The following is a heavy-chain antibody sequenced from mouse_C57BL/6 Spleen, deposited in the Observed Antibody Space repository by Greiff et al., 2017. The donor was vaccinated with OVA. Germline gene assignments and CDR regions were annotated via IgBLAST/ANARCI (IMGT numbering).Heavy chain of an antibody. J-gene: IGHJ3*01. CDR3: AKEGDGLPAWFAY. CDR1: GYSFTDYN. V-gene: IGHV1-39*01. CDR2: INPNYGTT. D-gene: IGHD2-4*01. Sequence: EVKLMESGPELVKPGASVKISCKASGYSFTDYNMNWVKQSNGKSLEWIGVINPNYGTTSYNQKFKGKATLTVDQSSSTAYMQLNSLTSEDSAVYYCAKEGDGLPAWFAYWGQGTLVTVSA.